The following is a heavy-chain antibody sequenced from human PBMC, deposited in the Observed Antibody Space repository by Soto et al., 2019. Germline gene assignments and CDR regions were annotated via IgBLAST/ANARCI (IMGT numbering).Heavy chain of an antibody. J-gene: IGHJ6*02. V-gene: IGHV3-21*01. Sequence: PGGSLRLSCAASGFTLSSYSINWVRRAPGKGLEWVSSITSSGDYMYYADSVKGRFTISRDNAKDSLYLQMNSLRAEDTAVYYCAGGLGTTVYGMDVWGQGTTVTVSS. D-gene: IGHD4-17*01. CDR1: GFTLSSYS. CDR2: ITSSGDYM. CDR3: AGGLGTTVYGMDV.